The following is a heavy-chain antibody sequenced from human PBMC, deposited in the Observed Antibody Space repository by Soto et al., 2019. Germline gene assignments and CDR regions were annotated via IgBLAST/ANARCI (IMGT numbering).Heavy chain of an antibody. D-gene: IGHD3-3*01. Sequence: GGSLRLSCAASGFTFSSYSMNWVRQAPGKGLEWVSYISSSSTIYYADSVKGRFTISRDNAKNSLYLQMNSLRDEDTAVYYCERGRFLEWLLFQPQYGMDVWGQGTTVTVSS. CDR1: GFTFSSYS. J-gene: IGHJ6*02. CDR2: ISSSSTI. CDR3: ERGRFLEWLLFQPQYGMDV. V-gene: IGHV3-48*02.